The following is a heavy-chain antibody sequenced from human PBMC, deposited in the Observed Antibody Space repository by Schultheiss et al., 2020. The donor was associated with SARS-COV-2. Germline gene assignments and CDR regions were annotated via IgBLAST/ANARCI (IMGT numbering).Heavy chain of an antibody. CDR1: GGTFSSYA. V-gene: IGHV1-69*10. D-gene: IGHD6-13*01. CDR3: ARGEEQQLGGWFDP. J-gene: IGHJ5*02. Sequence: SVKVSCKASGGTFSSYAISWVRQAPGQGLEWMGGIIPILGIANYAQKFQGRVTITADKSTSTAYMELSSLRSEDTAVYYCARGEEQQLGGWFDPWGQGTLVTVSS. CDR2: IIPILGIA.